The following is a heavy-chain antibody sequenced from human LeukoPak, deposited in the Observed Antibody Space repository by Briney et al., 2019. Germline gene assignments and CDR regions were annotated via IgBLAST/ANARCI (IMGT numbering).Heavy chain of an antibody. J-gene: IGHJ4*02. Sequence: GGSLRLSCAASGFTFSTYPMHWVRQAPGKGLGWVAVLSYDGSNKYYADSVKGRFTISRDNSKNTLYLQMNSLRAEDTAVHYCARVGGIAARLPQYWGQGTLVTVSS. CDR1: GFTFSTYP. D-gene: IGHD6-6*01. V-gene: IGHV3-30-3*01. CDR3: ARVGGIAARLPQY. CDR2: LSYDGSNK.